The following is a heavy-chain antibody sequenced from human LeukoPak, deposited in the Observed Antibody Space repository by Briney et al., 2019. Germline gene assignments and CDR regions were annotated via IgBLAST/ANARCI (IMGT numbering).Heavy chain of an antibody. CDR3: ARYYYDSSGYYYFDY. CDR1: GFTFSSYA. V-gene: IGHV3-30*04. D-gene: IGHD3-22*01. CDR2: ISYDGSNK. Sequence: GGSLRLSCAASGFTFSSYAMHWVRQAPGKGLEWVAVISYDGSNKYYADSVKGRFTISRDNAKNSLYLQMNSLRAEDTAVYYCARYYYDSSGYYYFDYWGQGTLVTVSS. J-gene: IGHJ4*02.